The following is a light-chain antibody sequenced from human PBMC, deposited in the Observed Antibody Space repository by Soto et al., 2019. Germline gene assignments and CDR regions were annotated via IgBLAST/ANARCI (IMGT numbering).Light chain of an antibody. J-gene: IGKJ1*01. Sequence: DIVMTHSPDSLAVSLGESATINCRSSQSVLYSSNNKNYLAWYQQKPGQPPKLPIYWAPTRESGVPDRFSGSGSGTDFTLTISSLQAEDVAVYYCQQYYNTPWTFGQVTKVDI. CDR3: QQYYNTPWT. CDR1: QSVLYSSNNKNY. CDR2: WAP. V-gene: IGKV4-1*01.